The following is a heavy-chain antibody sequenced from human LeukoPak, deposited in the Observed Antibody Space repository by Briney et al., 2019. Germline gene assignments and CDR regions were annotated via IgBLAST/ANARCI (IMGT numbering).Heavy chain of an antibody. D-gene: IGHD3-22*01. CDR3: ARGWRHYYDSSGYDY. CDR1: GFTFSSYW. J-gene: IGHJ4*02. V-gene: IGHV3-7*01. Sequence: GGSLRLSCAASGFTFSSYWMSWVRQAPGKGLEWVANIKQDGSEKYYVDSVKGRFTISRDNAKNSLYLQMNSLRAEDTAVYYCARGWRHYYDSSGYDYWGQGTLVTVSS. CDR2: IKQDGSEK.